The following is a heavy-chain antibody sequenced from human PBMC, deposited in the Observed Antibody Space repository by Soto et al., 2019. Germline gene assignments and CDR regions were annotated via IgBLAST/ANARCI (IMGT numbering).Heavy chain of an antibody. J-gene: IGHJ3*01. CDR3: ATMNILAGHAFDF. CDR1: GVSVSSGDYY. D-gene: IGHD3-9*01. CDR2: VYYTGST. V-gene: IGHV4-61*08. Sequence: QVQLQESGPGLVKPSETLSLTCTVSGVSVSSGDYYWSWIRQPPGKGLEWIGYVYYTGSTNYKSSLKSRVNISEDTSKNQFSLQLNSVTAADTAVYSCATMNILAGHAFDFWGQGTMVTVSS.